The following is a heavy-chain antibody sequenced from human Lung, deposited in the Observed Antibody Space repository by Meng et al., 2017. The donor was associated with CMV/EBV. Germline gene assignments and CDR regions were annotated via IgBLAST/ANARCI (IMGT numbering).Heavy chain of an antibody. CDR3: ARARSPTHFDY. V-gene: IGHV3-7*01. CDR1: GFTFNTYW. J-gene: IGHJ4*02. Sequence: GGSLRLXCVASGFTFNTYWMSWVRQAPGKGLEWVANIKQDGSEKYYVGSVKGRFTISRDNAKNSLYLQMNGLRDGDTGLYYCARARSPTHFDYWGQGALVTVPQ. CDR2: IKQDGSEK.